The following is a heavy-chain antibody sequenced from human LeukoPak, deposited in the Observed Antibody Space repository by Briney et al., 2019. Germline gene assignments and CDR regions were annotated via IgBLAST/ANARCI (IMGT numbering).Heavy chain of an antibody. CDR2: ISSSSSYI. J-gene: IGHJ6*02. V-gene: IGHV3-21*01. D-gene: IGHD5-24*01. CDR1: GFTFSNYG. Sequence: GGSLRLSCAASGFTFSNYGMNWVRQAPGKGLEWVSSISSSSSYIYYADSVKGRFTVSRDNAKNSLSLQMKSLRAEDTAVYYCARDHEWLQFVYYYYYGMDVWGQGTTVTVSS. CDR3: ARDHEWLQFVYYYYYGMDV.